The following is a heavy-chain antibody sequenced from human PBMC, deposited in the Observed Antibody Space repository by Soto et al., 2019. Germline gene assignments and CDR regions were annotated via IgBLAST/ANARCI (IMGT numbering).Heavy chain of an antibody. J-gene: IGHJ4*02. CDR3: ASLILWFGELLEPYFDY. D-gene: IGHD3-10*01. CDR1: GGSISSYY. CDR2: IYYSGST. V-gene: IGHV4-59*01. Sequence: PSETLSLTCTVSGGSISSYYWSWIRQPPGKGLEWIGYIYYSGSTNYNPSLKSRVTISVDTSKNQFSLKLSSVTAADTAVYYCASLILWFGELLEPYFDYWGQGTLVTAPQ.